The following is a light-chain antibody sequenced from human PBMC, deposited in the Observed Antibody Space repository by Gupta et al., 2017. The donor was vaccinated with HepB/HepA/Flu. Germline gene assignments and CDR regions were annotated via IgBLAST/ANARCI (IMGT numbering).Light chain of an antibody. V-gene: IGKV4-1*01. CDR3: QQYLTPPPS. J-gene: IGKJ4*01. CDR1: RSVLHNSNNKND. CDR2: CAS. Sequence: DIVMTQSPDCLSVPLGERATINCKSGRSVLHNSNNKNDITWYQQKPGHPPRLLIYCASTRESGVPDRFSGSGFGTDFTLTINSLQAEDVAIYFCQQYLTPPPSFGGGTKVEIK.